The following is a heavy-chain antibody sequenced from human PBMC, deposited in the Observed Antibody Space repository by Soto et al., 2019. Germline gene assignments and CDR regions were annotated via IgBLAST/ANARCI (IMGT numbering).Heavy chain of an antibody. J-gene: IGHJ3*02. D-gene: IGHD3-22*01. CDR3: ATFNPYITMKSLNAFDI. CDR1: GFTFSTHA. V-gene: IGHV3-23*01. Sequence: PGGSLRLSCAASGFTFSTHAMHWVRQAPGKGLEWVSAISGSGGSTYYADSVKGRFTISRDNSKNTLYLQMNSLRAEDTAVYYCATFNPYITMKSLNAFDIWGQGTMVTVSS. CDR2: ISGSGGST.